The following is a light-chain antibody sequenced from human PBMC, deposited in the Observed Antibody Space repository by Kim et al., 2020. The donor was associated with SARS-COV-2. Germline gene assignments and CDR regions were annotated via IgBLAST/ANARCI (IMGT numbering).Light chain of an antibody. J-gene: IGLJ3*02. CDR1: GSKTGSNA. CDR2: NNK. Sequence: GQRDTISCSGSGSKTGSNAVNWHQHHPGTAPKLLIYNNKQRPSGVPDRFSASKSGTSASLAISGLQSEDEADYYCVAWDDSLNGWVFGGGTQLTVL. V-gene: IGLV1-44*01. CDR3: VAWDDSLNGWV.